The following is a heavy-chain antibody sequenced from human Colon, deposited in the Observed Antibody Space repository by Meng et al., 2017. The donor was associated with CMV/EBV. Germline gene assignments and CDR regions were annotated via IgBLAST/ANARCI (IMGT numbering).Heavy chain of an antibody. CDR3: ARDSRGFLDY. D-gene: IGHD5-12*01. Sequence: SETLSLTCTVSGDSISLYYWTWIRQPPGKGLEFIGNIYDRGSPSYKPSLKSRVTIAQDTSKNQFSLKLNSVTSADTAIYYCARDSRGFLDYWGQGILVTVSS. V-gene: IGHV4-59*01. CDR1: GDSISLYY. CDR2: IYDRGSP. J-gene: IGHJ4*02.